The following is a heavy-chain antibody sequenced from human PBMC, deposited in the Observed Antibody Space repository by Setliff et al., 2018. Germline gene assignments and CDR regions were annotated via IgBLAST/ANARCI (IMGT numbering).Heavy chain of an antibody. CDR1: DFPVSGVYY. CDR3: AREGRSSTRGWYMDA. V-gene: IGHV4-61*02. D-gene: IGHD2-2*01. CDR2: MYGNS. J-gene: IGHJ6*03. Sequence: KASETLSLTCSVSDFPVSGVYYWTWIRQPAGKGLEWIGRMYGNSNYNPSLKSRATISVDTSKNQFSLKLTSMTAADTAVYFCAREGRSSTRGWYMDAWGKGTSVTVSS.